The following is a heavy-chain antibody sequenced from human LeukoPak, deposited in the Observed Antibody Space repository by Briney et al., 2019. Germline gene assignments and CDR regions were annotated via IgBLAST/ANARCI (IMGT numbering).Heavy chain of an antibody. J-gene: IGHJ4*02. Sequence: ASVKVSCKASGYTFTSYDINWVRQATGQGLEWMGWMNPNSGNTGYAQKFQGRVTMTRNTSISTAYMELSSLRAEDTAVYYCAKSPFSLIDVRYDFWSGSHFDYWGQGTLVTVSS. V-gene: IGHV1-8*01. CDR1: GYTFTSYD. CDR3: AKSPFSLIDVRYDFWSGSHFDY. D-gene: IGHD3-3*01. CDR2: MNPNSGNT.